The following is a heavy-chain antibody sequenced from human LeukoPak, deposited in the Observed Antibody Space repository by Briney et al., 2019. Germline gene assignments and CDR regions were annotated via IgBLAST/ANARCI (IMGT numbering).Heavy chain of an antibody. CDR2: ISYDGSNK. CDR1: GFTFSSYW. Sequence: PGGSLRLSCAASGFTFSSYWMSWVRQAPGKGLEWVAVISYDGSNKYYADSVKGRFTISRDNSKNTLYLQMNSLRAEDTAVYYCAKGYMDYDYWGQGTLVTVSS. V-gene: IGHV3-30*18. J-gene: IGHJ4*02. CDR3: AKGYMDYDY. D-gene: IGHD5-24*01.